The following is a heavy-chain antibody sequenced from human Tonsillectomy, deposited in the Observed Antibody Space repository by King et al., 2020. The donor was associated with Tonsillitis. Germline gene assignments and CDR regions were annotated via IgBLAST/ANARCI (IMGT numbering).Heavy chain of an antibody. CDR2: INSDGSST. J-gene: IGHJ5*02. CDR3: ARPSMWDWFDP. V-gene: IGHV3-74*02. Sequence: QLVQSGGGLVQPGGSLRLSCAASGFTFSSYWMHWVRQAPGKGLVWVSRINSDGSSTSYADSEKGRFTISRDNAKNTLYLQMNSLRAEDTAVYYCARPSMWDWFDPWGQGTLVTVSS. D-gene: IGHD1-26*01. CDR1: GFTFSSYW.